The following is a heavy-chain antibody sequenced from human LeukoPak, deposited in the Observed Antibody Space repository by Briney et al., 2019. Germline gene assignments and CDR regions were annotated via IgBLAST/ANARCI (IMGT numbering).Heavy chain of an antibody. V-gene: IGHV1-18*01. Sequence: GASVTVSCKASGYTFTSYGISWVRQAPGQGLEWMGWISAYNGNTNYAQKLQGRVTMTTDTSTSTAYMELRSLRSDDTAVYYCARVSGYYDSSGYYFDYWGQGTLVTVSS. J-gene: IGHJ4*02. D-gene: IGHD3-22*01. CDR2: ISAYNGNT. CDR3: ARVSGYYDSSGYYFDY. CDR1: GYTFTSYG.